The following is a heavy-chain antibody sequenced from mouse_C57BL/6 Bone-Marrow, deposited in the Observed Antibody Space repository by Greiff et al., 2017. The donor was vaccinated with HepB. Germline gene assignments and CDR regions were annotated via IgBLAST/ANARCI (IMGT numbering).Heavy chain of an antibody. CDR1: GFSLSTFGMG. CDR3: ARRTLYYGSSYDYAMDY. J-gene: IGHJ4*01. Sequence: QVTLKVSGPGILQPSQTLSLTCSFSGFSLSTFGMGVGWIRQPSGKGLEWLAHIWWDDDKYYNPALKSRLTSSKDTSKNHVFLKIANVDTADTATYYCARRTLYYGSSYDYAMDYWGQGTSVTVSS. V-gene: IGHV8-8*01. D-gene: IGHD1-1*01. CDR2: IWWDDDK.